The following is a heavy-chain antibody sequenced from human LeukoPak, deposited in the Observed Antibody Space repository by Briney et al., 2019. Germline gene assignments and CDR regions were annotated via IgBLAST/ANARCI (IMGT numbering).Heavy chain of an antibody. J-gene: IGHJ5*02. CDR1: GGSISSYY. CDR2: IYYSGST. CDR3: ARHGGIAAAGTRGSWFDP. Sequence: SETLSLTCTVSGGSISSYYWSWIRQPPGKGLEWIGYIYYSGSTNYNPSLKSRVTISVDTSKNQFSLKLSSVTAADTAVYYCARHGGIAAAGTRGSWFDPWGQGTLVTVSS. V-gene: IGHV4-59*08. D-gene: IGHD6-13*01.